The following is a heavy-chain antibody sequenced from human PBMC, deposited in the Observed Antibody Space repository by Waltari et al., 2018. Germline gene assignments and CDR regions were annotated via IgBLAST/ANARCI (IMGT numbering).Heavy chain of an antibody. J-gene: IGHJ2*01. Sequence: QVQLQESGPGLVKPSETLSLTCAVSAYSIISGYYWGWIRQPPGKGLEWIGSIYHSGSTYYNPSLKSRVTISVDTSKNQFSLKLSSVTAADTAVYYCARSYGSGRWEDWYFDLWGRGTLVTVSS. CDR3: ARSYGSGRWEDWYFDL. CDR1: AYSIISGYY. V-gene: IGHV4-38-2*01. D-gene: IGHD3-10*01. CDR2: IYHSGST.